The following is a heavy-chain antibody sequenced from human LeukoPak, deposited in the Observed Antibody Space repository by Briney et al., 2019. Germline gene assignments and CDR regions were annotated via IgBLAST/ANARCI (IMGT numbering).Heavy chain of an antibody. CDR1: GVTLSPYG. V-gene: IGHV3-23*01. Sequence: PGGSLRLSCAASGVTLSPYGMHWVRQAPGKGLEWVSAISGSGGSTYYADSVRGRFTISRDNSKNTLYLQMNSLRAEDTAVYYCAKGSDIVLMVYAPDAFDIWGQGTMVTVSS. CDR2: ISGSGGST. D-gene: IGHD2-8*01. J-gene: IGHJ3*02. CDR3: AKGSDIVLMVYAPDAFDI.